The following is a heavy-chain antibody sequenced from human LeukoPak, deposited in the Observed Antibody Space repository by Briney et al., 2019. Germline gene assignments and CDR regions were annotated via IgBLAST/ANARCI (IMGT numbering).Heavy chain of an antibody. J-gene: IGHJ4*02. Sequence: PSETLSLTCTVSGDSITRTTSYWGWIRQLPGKGLEWIGTVYYTGTTYNNPSLKSRITISVGTSKNQFSLKLSSVTAADTAVYYCTRLVDYNSGWWTIDYWGQGTLVTVSS. CDR3: TRLVDYNSGWWTIDY. D-gene: IGHD6-19*01. V-gene: IGHV4-39*01. CDR2: VYYTGTT. CDR1: GDSITRTTSY.